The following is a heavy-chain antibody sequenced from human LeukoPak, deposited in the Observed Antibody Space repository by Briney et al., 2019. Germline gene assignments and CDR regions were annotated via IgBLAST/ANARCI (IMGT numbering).Heavy chain of an antibody. CDR3: ARDPDPNWGYIDY. CDR1: GDSISSGSYY. Sequence: PSETLSLTCTVSGDSISSGSYYWSWIRRPAGKGLEWIGRIYTSGSTNYNPSLKSRVTISVDTSKNQFSLKLSSVTAADTAVYYCARDPDPNWGYIDYWGQGTLVTVSS. J-gene: IGHJ4*02. V-gene: IGHV4-61*02. CDR2: IYTSGST. D-gene: IGHD7-27*01.